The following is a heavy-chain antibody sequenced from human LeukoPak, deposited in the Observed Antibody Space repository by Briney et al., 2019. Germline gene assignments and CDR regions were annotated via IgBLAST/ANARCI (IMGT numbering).Heavy chain of an antibody. Sequence: ASVKVSCKASGYTFTSYYMHWVRLAPGQGLEWMGIINPSGGSTSYAQKFQGRVTMTRDTSTSTVYMELSSLRSEDTAVYYCARDLEQQLAHHWGQGTLVTVSS. CDR1: GYTFTSYY. CDR2: INPSGGST. D-gene: IGHD6-13*01. CDR3: ARDLEQQLAHH. J-gene: IGHJ5*02. V-gene: IGHV1-46*01.